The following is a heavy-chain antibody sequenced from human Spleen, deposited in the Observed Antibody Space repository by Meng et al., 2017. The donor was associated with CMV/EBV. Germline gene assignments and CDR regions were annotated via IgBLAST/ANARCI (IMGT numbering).Heavy chain of an antibody. D-gene: IGHD2-2*02. V-gene: IGHV4-34*01. CDR3: ARRYCSSTSCYTGFRY. J-gene: IGHJ4*02. Sequence: YCGSLSGYYWSWIRQPPGKGLEWIGEINHSGSTNYNPSLKSRVTISVDTSKNQFSLKLSSVTAADTAVYYCARRYCSSTSCYTGFRYWGQGTLVTVSS. CDR1: CGSLSGYY. CDR2: INHSGST.